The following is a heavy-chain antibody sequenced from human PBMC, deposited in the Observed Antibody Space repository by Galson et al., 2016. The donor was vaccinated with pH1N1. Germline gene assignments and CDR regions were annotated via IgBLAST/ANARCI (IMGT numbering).Heavy chain of an antibody. CDR3: ARGRYDYDGDFGF. Sequence: SLRLSCAASGFTFGTYAMTWVRQAPGKGLEWVSTISSSGGTTFYTDSVKGRFTLSRDYSKNTLYLQLNSLRAGDTALYYCARGRYDYDGDFGFWGQGTLVTVSS. CDR1: GFTFGTYA. V-gene: IGHV3-23*01. D-gene: IGHD4-23*01. J-gene: IGHJ4*02. CDR2: ISSSGGTT.